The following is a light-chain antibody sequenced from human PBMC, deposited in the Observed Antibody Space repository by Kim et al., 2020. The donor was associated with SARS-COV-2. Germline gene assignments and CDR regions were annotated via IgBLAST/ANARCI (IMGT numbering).Light chain of an antibody. Sequence: QSALTQPASVSGSPGQSITISCTGTSSDIGRYNYVSWYQQHPGKAPKLMIYDVSNRPSGVSNRFSGSKSGNTASLTISGLQAEDEADYYCSSYTSSISLVFATGTKVTVL. V-gene: IGLV2-14*03. CDR1: SSDIGRYNY. CDR2: DVS. J-gene: IGLJ1*01. CDR3: SSYTSSISLV.